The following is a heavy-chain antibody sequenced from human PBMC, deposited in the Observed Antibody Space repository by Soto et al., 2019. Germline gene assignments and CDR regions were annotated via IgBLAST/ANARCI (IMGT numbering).Heavy chain of an antibody. J-gene: IGHJ6*02. Sequence: NPSETLSLTCAVYGGSFSGYYWSWIRQPPGKGLEWIGEINHSGSTNYNPSLKSRVTISVDTSKNQFSLKLSSVTAADTAVYYCARYSSGWYYALDVWGQGTTVTVSS. CDR2: INHSGST. D-gene: IGHD6-19*01. CDR1: GGSFSGYY. CDR3: ARYSSGWYYALDV. V-gene: IGHV4-34*01.